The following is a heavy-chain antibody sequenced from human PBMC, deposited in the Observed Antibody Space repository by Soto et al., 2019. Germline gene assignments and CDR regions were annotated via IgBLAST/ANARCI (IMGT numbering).Heavy chain of an antibody. V-gene: IGHV3-23*01. CDR3: AKDRLAGGFDY. Sequence: GGSLRLSCAASGFTFSHYAMSLGRQAPGKGLEWVSLVSATAGTTYYTDSVKGRFTISRDNSRNTVYLQMNSLRADDTAVYYCAKDRLAGGFDYWGQGTLVTVSS. CDR2: VSATAGTT. J-gene: IGHJ4*02. D-gene: IGHD3-16*01. CDR1: GFTFSHYA.